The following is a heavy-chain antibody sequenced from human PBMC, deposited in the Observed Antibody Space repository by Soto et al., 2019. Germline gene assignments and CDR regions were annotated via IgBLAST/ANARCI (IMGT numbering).Heavy chain of an antibody. CDR1: GFPFSSYW. Sequence: GGSLRLSCVVSGFPFSSYWMTWFRQPPGKGLEWVANIKPDGSETDYVDSVKGRFTISRDNARNSVYLQMNSLTAEDTAVFHCARGSYQFDYWGQGALVIVSS. V-gene: IGHV3-7*01. CDR3: ARGSYQFDY. D-gene: IGHD3-16*02. CDR2: IKPDGSET. J-gene: IGHJ4*02.